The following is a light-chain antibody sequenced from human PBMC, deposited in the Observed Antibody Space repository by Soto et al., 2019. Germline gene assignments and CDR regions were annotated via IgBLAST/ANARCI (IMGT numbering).Light chain of an antibody. Sequence: SVLTQPPSASGSPGQSVAISCTGTSSDVGGYNYVSWYQQHPGKAPKLMIYEVNKRPSGVPDRFSGSKSGNTASLTVPGLQAEDEADYYCSSYAGSSNVFGTGTKV. J-gene: IGLJ1*01. CDR1: SSDVGGYNY. V-gene: IGLV2-8*01. CDR2: EVN. CDR3: SSYAGSSNV.